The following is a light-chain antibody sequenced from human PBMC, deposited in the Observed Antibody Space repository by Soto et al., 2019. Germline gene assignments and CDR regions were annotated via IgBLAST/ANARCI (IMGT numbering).Light chain of an antibody. V-gene: IGKV1-5*03. Sequence: DVQVTQSPSTLSASVGDRVTITCRASQSISSWLAWYQQKPGKAPKLLIYKASSLESGVPSRFSGSGSGTEFTLTISSLQPDDFATYYRQQYNSYSWTFGQGSKVDI. CDR2: KAS. CDR1: QSISSW. CDR3: QQYNSYSWT. J-gene: IGKJ1*01.